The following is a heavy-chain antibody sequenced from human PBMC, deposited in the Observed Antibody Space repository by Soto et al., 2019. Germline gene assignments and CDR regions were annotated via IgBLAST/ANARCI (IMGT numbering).Heavy chain of an antibody. D-gene: IGHD3-3*01. CDR2: IWYDGSNK. CDR1: GFTFSSYG. V-gene: IGHV3-33*01. Sequence: GGSLRLSCGASGFTFSSYGMHWVRQAPGKGLEWVAVIWYDGSNKYYADSVKGRFTISRDNSKNTLYLQMNSLRAEDTAVYYCARDPYYDFWSGYSWGGMGTDGMDVWGQGTTVTVSS. J-gene: IGHJ6*02. CDR3: ARDPYYDFWSGYSWGGMGTDGMDV.